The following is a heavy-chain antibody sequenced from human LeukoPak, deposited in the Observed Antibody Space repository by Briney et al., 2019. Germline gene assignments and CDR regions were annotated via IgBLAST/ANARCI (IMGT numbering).Heavy chain of an antibody. CDR3: AREVEGYYYDSSGYY. CDR1: GGSFSGYY. J-gene: IGHJ4*02. V-gene: IGHV4-34*01. Sequence: PSETLSLTCVVYGGSFSGYYWSWIRQPPGKGLEWIGEINHSGSTNYNPSLKSRVTISVDTSKNQFSLKLSSVTAADTAVYYCAREVEGYYYDSSGYYWGQGTLVTVSS. CDR2: INHSGST. D-gene: IGHD3-22*01.